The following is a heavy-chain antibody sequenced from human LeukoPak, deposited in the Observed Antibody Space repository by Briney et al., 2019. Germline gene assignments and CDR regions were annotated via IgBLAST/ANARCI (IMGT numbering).Heavy chain of an antibody. D-gene: IGHD2/OR15-2a*01. CDR2: INHTGST. CDR1: VGSFSDHY. J-gene: IGHJ6*03. V-gene: IGHV4-34*01. Sequence: PSETLSLTCAVYVGSFSDHYWSWVRQPPGKGLEWIGEINHTGSTNYKPSLKSRVTISVDTSKNQFSLKLSSVTAADTAVYYCARGLRLLFHYYYYMDVWGKGTTVTVSS. CDR3: ARGLRLLFHYYYYMDV.